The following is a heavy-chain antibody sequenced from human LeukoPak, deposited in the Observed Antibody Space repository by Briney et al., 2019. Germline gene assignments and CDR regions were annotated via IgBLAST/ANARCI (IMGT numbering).Heavy chain of an antibody. CDR2: IIPILGIA. CDR3: AREGGIIVADI. V-gene: IGHV1-69*04. J-gene: IGHJ3*02. CDR1: GGTFSSYA. D-gene: IGHD2-15*01. Sequence: SVKVSCKASGGTFSSYAISWVRQAPGQGLEWMGRIIPILGIANYAQKFQGRVTITADKSTSTAYMELSSLRSEDTAVYCCAREGGIIVADIWGQGTMVTVSS.